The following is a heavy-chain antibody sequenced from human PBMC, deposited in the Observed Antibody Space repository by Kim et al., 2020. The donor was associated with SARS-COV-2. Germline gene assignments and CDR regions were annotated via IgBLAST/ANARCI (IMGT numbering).Heavy chain of an antibody. CDR2: IYYSGST. Sequence: SETLSLTCTVSGGSISSSSYYWGWIRQPPGKGLEWIGSIYYSGSTYYNPSLKSRVTISVDTSKNQFSLKLSSVTAADTAVYYCARLRSSWYLGHYFDYWG. V-gene: IGHV4-39*01. CDR3: ARLRSSWYLGHYFDY. J-gene: IGHJ4*01. D-gene: IGHD6-13*01. CDR1: GGSISSSSYY.